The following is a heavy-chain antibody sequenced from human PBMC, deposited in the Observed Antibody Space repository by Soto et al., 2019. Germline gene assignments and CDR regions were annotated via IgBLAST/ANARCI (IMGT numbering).Heavy chain of an antibody. V-gene: IGHV3-48*02. CDR1: GFTFSNYG. CDR2: IGSSSNVI. D-gene: IGHD3-10*01. CDR3: AKFRGFDYGPFDY. Sequence: GGSLRLSCAASGFTFSNYGMNWVRQAPGKGLEWVSYIGSSSNVIHYADSVKGRFTISRDDAKNSLYLQMNSLRDEDTSVYYCAKFRGFDYGPFDYWGQGALVPVSS. J-gene: IGHJ4*02.